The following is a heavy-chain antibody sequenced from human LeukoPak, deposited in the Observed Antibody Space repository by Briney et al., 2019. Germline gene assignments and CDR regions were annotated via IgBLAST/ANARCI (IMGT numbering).Heavy chain of an antibody. Sequence: SETLSLTCTVSGGSISSSSYYWGWIRQPPGKGLEWIGSIYYSGSTYYNPSLKSRVTISVDTSKNQFSLKLSSVTAADTAVYYCARGHGDYAYYYYMDVWGKGTTVTVSS. D-gene: IGHD4-17*01. CDR1: GGSISSSSYY. J-gene: IGHJ6*03. CDR3: ARGHGDYAYYYYMDV. V-gene: IGHV4-39*07. CDR2: IYYSGST.